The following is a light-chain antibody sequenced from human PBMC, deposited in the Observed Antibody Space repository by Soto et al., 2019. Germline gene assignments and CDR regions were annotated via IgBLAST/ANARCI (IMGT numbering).Light chain of an antibody. Sequence: AIRMTQSPSSLSASTGDRVTITCRASQGISSYLAWYQQKPGKAPKLLIYAASTLQSGLPSRFSGSGSGTDFTLTISCLQSEDFATYYCQQYYSYPPTFGGGTKVEIK. CDR3: QQYYSYPPT. J-gene: IGKJ4*01. V-gene: IGKV1-8*01. CDR2: AAS. CDR1: QGISSY.